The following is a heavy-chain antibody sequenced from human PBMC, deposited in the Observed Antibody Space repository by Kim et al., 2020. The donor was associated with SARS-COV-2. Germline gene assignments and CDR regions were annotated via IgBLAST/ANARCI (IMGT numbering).Heavy chain of an antibody. D-gene: IGHD6-13*01. CDR3: ARQDRIAAAAIDY. V-gene: IGHV4-39*01. Sequence: YNPSLKSRVTISVDTSKNQFSLKLSSVTAADTAVYYCARQDRIAAAAIDYWGQGTLVTVSS. J-gene: IGHJ4*02.